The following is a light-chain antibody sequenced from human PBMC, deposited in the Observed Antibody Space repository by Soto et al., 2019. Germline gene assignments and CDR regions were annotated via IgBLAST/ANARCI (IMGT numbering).Light chain of an antibody. CDR2: EVN. V-gene: IGLV2-8*01. J-gene: IGLJ2*01. CDR3: SSSAGSNNLGV. CDR1: SSDVDDYNY. Sequence: QSALTQPPSASGSHGQSVTISCTGTSSDVDDYNYVSWYQQHPGKAPKLMIYEVNVRPSGVPDRFSGSKSGNTASLTVSGLQAEDEADYYCSSSAGSNNLGVFGGGTKLTVL.